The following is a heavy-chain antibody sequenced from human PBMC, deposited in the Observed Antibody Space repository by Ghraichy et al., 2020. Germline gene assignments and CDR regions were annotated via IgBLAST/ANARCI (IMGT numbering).Heavy chain of an antibody. D-gene: IGHD5-12*01. Sequence: SETLSLTCTVSGGSISSYYWSWIRQPPGKGLEWIGYIYYSGSTNYNPSLKSRVTISVDTSKNQFSLKVNSVTAADTAVYYCARGGRGYSYFDYLGQGTLVTVSS. CDR3: ARGGRGYSYFDY. CDR1: GGSISSYY. J-gene: IGHJ4*02. CDR2: IYYSGST. V-gene: IGHV4-59*01.